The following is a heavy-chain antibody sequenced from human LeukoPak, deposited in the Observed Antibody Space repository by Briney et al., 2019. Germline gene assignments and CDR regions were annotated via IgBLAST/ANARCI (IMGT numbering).Heavy chain of an antibody. CDR1: GGSISSSSYY. V-gene: IGHV4-39*01. D-gene: IGHD3-10*01. Sequence: SETLSLTCTVSGGSISSSSYYWGWIRQPPGKGLEWIGNVYFRGSTYYNPSLKSRVTISVDTSKNQFSLKLNSVTAADTAVYYCARHVRASGSGSYAFDIWGQGTMVTVSS. J-gene: IGHJ3*02. CDR2: VYFRGST. CDR3: ARHVRASGSGSYAFDI.